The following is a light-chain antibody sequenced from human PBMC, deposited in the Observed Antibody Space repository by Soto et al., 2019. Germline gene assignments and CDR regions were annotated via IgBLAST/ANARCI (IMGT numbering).Light chain of an antibody. Sequence: EIVLTQSPGTLSLSPGERATLSCRASQSVRSSYLAWYQQKPGQTPRLLIYGASSRATGIPDRFSGSGSGTDFTLTISRLGPEDFAVYYCQQYGTSPYIFGQGTKLEIK. CDR3: QQYGTSPYI. V-gene: IGKV3-20*01. CDR2: GAS. CDR1: QSVRSSY. J-gene: IGKJ2*01.